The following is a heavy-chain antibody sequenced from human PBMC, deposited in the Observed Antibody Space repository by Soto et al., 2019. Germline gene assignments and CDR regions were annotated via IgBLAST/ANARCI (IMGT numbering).Heavy chain of an antibody. CDR1: WFTVSSNY. V-gene: IGHV3-53*01. J-gene: IGHJ4*02. Sequence: VGSLRLSCAASWFTVSSNYMSWVRQAPGKGLEWVSVIYSGGSTYYADSVKGRFTISRDNSKNTLYLQMNSLRAEDTAVYYCARVGDSSGSLNYWGQGTLVTVSS. CDR2: IYSGGST. D-gene: IGHD3-22*01. CDR3: ARVGDSSGSLNY.